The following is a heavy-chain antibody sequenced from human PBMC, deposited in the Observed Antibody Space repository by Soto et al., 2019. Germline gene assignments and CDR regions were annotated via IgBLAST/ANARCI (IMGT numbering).Heavy chain of an antibody. Sequence: QVQLQQWGAGLLKPSETLSLTCAVYGGSLSGYQWTWIRQPPGKGLEWIGEINDSGNINYNPSLKSRVTIFLDTPKKQISLKLSSVTAADTAVYYCARGLILCFGELSRRGGYYYYMDVWGEGTTVIVSS. CDR3: ARGLILCFGELSRRGGYYYYMDV. CDR2: INDSGNI. CDR1: GGSLSGYQ. J-gene: IGHJ6*03. V-gene: IGHV4-34*01. D-gene: IGHD3-10*01.